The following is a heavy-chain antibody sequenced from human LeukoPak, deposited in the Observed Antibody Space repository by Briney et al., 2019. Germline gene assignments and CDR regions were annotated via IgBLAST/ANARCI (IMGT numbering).Heavy chain of an antibody. CDR1: GFTFSSYG. D-gene: IGHD3-9*01. V-gene: IGHV3-30*03. Sequence: GGSLRLSCAASGFTFSSYGMHWVRQAPGKGLEWVAVISYDGSKKYYADSVKGRFTISRDNSKNTLYLQMNSLRAEDTAVYYCAREYYDSLTGYFDYWGQGTLVTVS. CDR2: ISYDGSKK. CDR3: AREYYDSLTGYFDY. J-gene: IGHJ4*02.